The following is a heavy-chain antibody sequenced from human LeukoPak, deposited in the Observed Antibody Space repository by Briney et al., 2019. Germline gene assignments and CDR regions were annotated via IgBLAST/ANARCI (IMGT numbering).Heavy chain of an antibody. V-gene: IGHV4-59*01. Sequence: SETLSLTCTVSGDSISSYYWSWIRQPPGKGLEWIGYIYYSGSTNYNPSLKSRVTISVDTSKNQFSLRLSSATAAATAVYYCARVNYYDSSGTDYWGQGTLVTVSS. CDR3: ARVNYYDSSGTDY. J-gene: IGHJ4*02. CDR1: GDSISSYY. D-gene: IGHD3-22*01. CDR2: IYYSGST.